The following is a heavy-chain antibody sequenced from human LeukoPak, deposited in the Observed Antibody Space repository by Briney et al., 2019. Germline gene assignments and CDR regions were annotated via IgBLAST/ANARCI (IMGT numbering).Heavy chain of an antibody. Sequence: GGSLRLSCAASGFTFSSYWMSWVRQAPGKGLEWVANIKQDGSEEYYVDSVKGRFTISRDNAKNSLYLQMNSLRAEDTAVYYCASTKNYGGNPSDYWGQGTLVTVSS. CDR2: IKQDGSEE. D-gene: IGHD4-23*01. CDR1: GFTFSSYW. CDR3: ASTKNYGGNPSDY. V-gene: IGHV3-7*01. J-gene: IGHJ4*02.